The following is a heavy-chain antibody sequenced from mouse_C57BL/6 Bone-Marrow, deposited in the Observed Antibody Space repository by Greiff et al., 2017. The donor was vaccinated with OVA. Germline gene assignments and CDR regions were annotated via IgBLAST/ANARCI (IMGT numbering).Heavy chain of an antibody. CDR1: GYAFSSSW. CDR3: ARTIPYYGSSYWYFDV. D-gene: IGHD1-1*01. J-gene: IGHJ1*03. Sequence: LVESGPELVKPGASVKISCKASGYAFSSSWMNWVKQRPGKGLEWIGRIYPGDGDTNYNGKFKGKATLTADKSSSTAYMQLSSLTSEDSAVYFCARTIPYYGSSYWYFDVWGTGTTVTVSS. CDR2: IYPGDGDT. V-gene: IGHV1-82*01.